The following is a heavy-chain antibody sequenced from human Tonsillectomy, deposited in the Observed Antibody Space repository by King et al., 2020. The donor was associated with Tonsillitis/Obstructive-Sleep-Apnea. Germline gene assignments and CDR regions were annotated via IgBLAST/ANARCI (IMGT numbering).Heavy chain of an antibody. CDR1: GYSFTSYW. CDR3: AREPRDYYDSSGFSDAFDI. J-gene: IGHJ3*02. Sequence: VQLVQSGAEVKKPGESLRISCKGSGYSFTSYWISWVRQMPGKGLEWMGRIDPSDSYTNYSPSFQGHVTISADKSISTAYLQWSSLKASDTAMYYCAREPRDYYDSSGFSDAFDIWGQGTMVPVSS. V-gene: IGHV5-10-1*03. D-gene: IGHD3-22*01. CDR2: IDPSDSYT.